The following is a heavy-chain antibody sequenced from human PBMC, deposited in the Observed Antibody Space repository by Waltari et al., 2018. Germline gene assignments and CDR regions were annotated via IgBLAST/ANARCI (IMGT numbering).Heavy chain of an antibody. Sequence: QVQLVQSGAELKKPGASVKVSCRASGYDFTAYYIHWVRQAPGEGLEWMGGANPNTGATDYAQRVQDRGTMTRDTSITTVYMDLSRLTSDDTAVYLCARGSGSQAGLWGQETLVTVSS. CDR2: ANPNTGAT. CDR1: GYDFTAYY. V-gene: IGHV1-2*02. CDR3: ARGSGSQAGL. J-gene: IGHJ4*02. D-gene: IGHD1-26*01.